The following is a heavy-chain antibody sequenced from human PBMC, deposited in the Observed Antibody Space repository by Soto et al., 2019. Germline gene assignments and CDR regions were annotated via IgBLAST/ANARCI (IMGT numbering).Heavy chain of an antibody. D-gene: IGHD2-15*01. CDR3: ARDALGYCSGGSCYSVGWWFDP. J-gene: IGHJ5*02. CDR2: TYYRSKWYN. Sequence: SQCRSLTFGISGDGVSSNSSSWNWIRQSPSRGLEWLGRTYYRSKWYNDYAVSVKSRITINPDTSKNQFSLQLNSVTPEDTAVYYCARDALGYCSGGSCYSVGWWFDPWGQGTLVTVSS. V-gene: IGHV6-1*01. CDR1: GDGVSSNSSS.